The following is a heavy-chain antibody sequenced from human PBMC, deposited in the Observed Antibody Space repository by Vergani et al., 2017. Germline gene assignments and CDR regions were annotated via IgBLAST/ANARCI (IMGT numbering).Heavy chain of an antibody. CDR3: ARPHGDILPPDPRRLDY. V-gene: IGHV1-46*03. Sequence: QVLLVQSGAEVKKPGASVRVSCKTSGNTFTNYYIHWVRQAPGQGLEWMGIINPSGGNTTYAQQFQGSLTMTRDTSTSSVYMDLSNLRSEDTALYYCARPHGDILPPDPRRLDYWGQGTLVTVSS. J-gene: IGHJ4*02. CDR2: INPSGGNT. CDR1: GNTFTNYY.